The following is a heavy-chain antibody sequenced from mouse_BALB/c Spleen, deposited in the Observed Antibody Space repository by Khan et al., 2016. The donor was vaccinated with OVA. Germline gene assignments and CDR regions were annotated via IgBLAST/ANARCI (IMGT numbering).Heavy chain of an antibody. J-gene: IGHJ2*01. CDR1: GYTITDTY. V-gene: IGHV14-3*02. Sequence: EVKLQQSGAELVKPGPSVKLSCTASGYTITDTYMYWVKQRPEQGLEWIVRIYPESGNTNYDPKFQGKATITADTSSNTAYLQLSSLTSEDTAVDYCARLDAWGQGTTLTVSS. CDR2: IYPESGNT. CDR3: ARLDA.